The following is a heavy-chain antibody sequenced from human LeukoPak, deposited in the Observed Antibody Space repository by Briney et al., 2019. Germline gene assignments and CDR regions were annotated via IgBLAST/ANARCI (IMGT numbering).Heavy chain of an antibody. V-gene: IGHV1-2*02. CDR1: GYTFTVYY. CDR3: ARDSFRIVGATNGY. Sequence: ASVTVSCKASGYTFTVYYMHWVRQAPGQGLEWMGWINPNSGGTNYAQKFQGRVTMTRDTSISTAYMELSRLRSDDTAVYYCARDSFRIVGATNGYWGQGALVTVSS. D-gene: IGHD1-26*01. J-gene: IGHJ4*02. CDR2: INPNSGGT.